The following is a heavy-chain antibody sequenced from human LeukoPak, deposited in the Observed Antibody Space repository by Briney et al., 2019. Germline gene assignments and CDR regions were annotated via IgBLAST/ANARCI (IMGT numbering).Heavy chain of an antibody. D-gene: IGHD5-12*01. Sequence: SETLSLTCTVSGVSISSYYWSWIRQPPGGGLEWIGYIYYSGSTNYNPSLKRRVTISLDTSKSQFSLKLRSVTAADTAVYYCARSGLDSRYYFGMDVWGQGTTVTVSS. CDR3: ARSGLDSRYYFGMDV. V-gene: IGHV4-59*01. J-gene: IGHJ6*02. CDR2: IYYSGST. CDR1: GVSISSYY.